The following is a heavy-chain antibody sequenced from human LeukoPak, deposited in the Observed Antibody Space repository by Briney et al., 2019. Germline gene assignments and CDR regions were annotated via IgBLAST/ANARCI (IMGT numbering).Heavy chain of an antibody. CDR1: GGTFSSYA. J-gene: IGHJ3*02. CDR3: AREQAVAGTFAFDI. CDR2: IIPIFGTA. V-gene: IGHV1-69*13. Sequence: SVKVSCKASGGTFSSYAISWVRQAPGQGLEWMGGIIPIFGTANYAQKFQGRVTITADESTSTAYMELSSLRSEDTAVYYCAREQAVAGTFAFDIWGQVTMVTVSS. D-gene: IGHD6-19*01.